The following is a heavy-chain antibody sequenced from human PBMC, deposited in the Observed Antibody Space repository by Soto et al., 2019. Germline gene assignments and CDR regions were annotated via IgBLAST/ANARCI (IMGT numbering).Heavy chain of an antibody. Sequence: QVQLQESGPGLVKPSGTLSLTCAVSGGSISSSNWWSWVRQPPGKGLEWIGEIYHSGSTNYNPSLKIRVTISVDKSKNQVSLKLSSVTAADTAVYYCARDRDWNYVHDAFDIWGQGTMVTVSS. V-gene: IGHV4-4*02. CDR1: GGSISSSNW. J-gene: IGHJ3*02. CDR3: ARDRDWNYVHDAFDI. CDR2: IYHSGST. D-gene: IGHD1-7*01.